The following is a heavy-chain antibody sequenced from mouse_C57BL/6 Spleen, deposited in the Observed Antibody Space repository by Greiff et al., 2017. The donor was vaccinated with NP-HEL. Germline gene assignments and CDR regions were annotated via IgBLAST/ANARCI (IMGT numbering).Heavy chain of an antibody. CDR3: ARVTTVVARGNAMDY. V-gene: IGHV1-81*01. D-gene: IGHD1-1*01. Sequence: VQLQQSGAELARPGASVKLSCKASGYTFTSYGISWVKQRTGQGLEWIGEIYPRSGNTYYNEKFKGKATLTADKSSSTAYMELRSLTSEDSEVYFCARVTTVVARGNAMDYWGQGTSVTVSS. CDR2: IYPRSGNT. J-gene: IGHJ4*01. CDR1: GYTFTSYG.